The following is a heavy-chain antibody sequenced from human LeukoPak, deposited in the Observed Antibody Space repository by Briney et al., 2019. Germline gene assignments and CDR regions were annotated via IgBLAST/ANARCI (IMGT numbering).Heavy chain of an antibody. J-gene: IGHJ3*02. D-gene: IGHD6-13*01. CDR2: IYHSGST. V-gene: IGHV4-39*01. CDR3: ARYGLSAAAIDAFDI. Sequence: SETLSLTCTVSGGSISNDNYYWGWIRQPPGKGLEWVGSIYHSGSTYYNPSLKSRVTISVDTSKNQFSLKLSSVTAADTTKYYCARYGLSAAAIDAFDIWGQGTLVTVSS. CDR1: GGSISNDNYY.